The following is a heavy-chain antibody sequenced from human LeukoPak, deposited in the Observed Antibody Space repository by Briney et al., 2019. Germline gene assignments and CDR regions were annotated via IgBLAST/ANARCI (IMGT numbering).Heavy chain of an antibody. D-gene: IGHD4-23*01. CDR3: AKDGDYGGNPLPLYYYYGMDV. V-gene: IGHV3-30*18. CDR1: GFTFSSYG. Sequence: PGGSLRLSCAASGFTFSSYGMHWVRQAPGKGLEWVAVISYDGSNKYYADSVKGRFTISRDNSKNTLYLQMNSLRAEDTAVYYCAKDGDYGGNPLPLYYYYGMDVWGQGTTVTVSS. CDR2: ISYDGSNK. J-gene: IGHJ6*02.